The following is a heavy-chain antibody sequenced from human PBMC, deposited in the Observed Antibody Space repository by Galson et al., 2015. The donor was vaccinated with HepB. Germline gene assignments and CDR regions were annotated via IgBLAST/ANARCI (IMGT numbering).Heavy chain of an antibody. CDR1: GFTFSSYG. V-gene: IGHV3-30*02. J-gene: IGHJ4*02. D-gene: IGHD3-22*01. CDR2: IRYDGSNK. CDR3: AKDRWYYDSSGPDY. Sequence: SLRLSCAASGFTFSSYGMHWVRQAPGKGLEWVAFIRYDGSNKYYADSVKGRFTISRDNSKNTLYLQMNSLRAEDTAVYYCAKDRWYYDSSGPDYWGQGTLVTVSS.